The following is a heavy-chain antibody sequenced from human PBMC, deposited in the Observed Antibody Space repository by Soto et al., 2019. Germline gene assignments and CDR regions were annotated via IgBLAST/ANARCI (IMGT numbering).Heavy chain of an antibody. Sequence: LSLTCTVSGGSISSGGYYWTWIRQHPGKGLEWIGYNYYSGITYYNPSLKSRVTISLDTSKNQFSLKLSSVTAADTAVYYCARVGALGSSSCFDYWGQGTLVTVSS. CDR2: NYYSGIT. V-gene: IGHV4-31*03. CDR1: GGSISSGGYY. D-gene: IGHD6-13*01. CDR3: ARVGALGSSSCFDY. J-gene: IGHJ4*02.